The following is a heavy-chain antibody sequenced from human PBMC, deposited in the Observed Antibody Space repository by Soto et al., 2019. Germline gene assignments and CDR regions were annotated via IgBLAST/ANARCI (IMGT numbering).Heavy chain of an antibody. CDR1: GGTFSIYT. D-gene: IGHD2-21*01. CDR3: AREGPPEIAWFDP. J-gene: IGHJ5*02. CDR2: GSA. Sequence: QVQLVQSGAEVKKPGSSVKVSCKASGGTFSIYTISWVRQAPGQGLEWMGGSANSAQKFQGRLTVTADESASTVYLELSSLTSEDTAVYYCAREGPPEIAWFDPWGQGTLVSVS. V-gene: IGHV1-69*01.